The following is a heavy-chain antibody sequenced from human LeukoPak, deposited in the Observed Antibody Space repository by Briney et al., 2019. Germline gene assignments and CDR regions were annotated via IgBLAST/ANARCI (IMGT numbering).Heavy chain of an antibody. D-gene: IGHD1-26*01. CDR2: INHSGST. Sequence: SETLSLTCTVSGGSISSSSYYWGWIRQPPGKGLEWIGEINHSGSTNYNPSLKSRVTISVDTSKNQFSLKLSSVTAADTAVYYCARSYGLFDYWGQGTLVTVSS. J-gene: IGHJ4*02. CDR1: GGSISSSSYY. CDR3: ARSYGLFDY. V-gene: IGHV4-39*07.